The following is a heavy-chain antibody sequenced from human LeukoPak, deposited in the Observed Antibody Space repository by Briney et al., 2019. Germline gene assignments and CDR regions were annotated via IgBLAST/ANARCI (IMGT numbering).Heavy chain of an antibody. V-gene: IGHV4-61*01. CDR3: ARDFRGYSTGYAFDI. D-gene: IGHD2-8*02. J-gene: IGHJ3*02. CDR1: GGSVISDSHY. CDR2: IYYSGTT. Sequence: PSETLSLTCTVSGGSVISDSHYWSWIRQPPRKGLEWIGYIYYSGTTNYNPSLKSRVTISLDTSKNRFSLKLTSVTAADTAVYYCARDFRGYSTGYAFDIWGQGTMVTVSS.